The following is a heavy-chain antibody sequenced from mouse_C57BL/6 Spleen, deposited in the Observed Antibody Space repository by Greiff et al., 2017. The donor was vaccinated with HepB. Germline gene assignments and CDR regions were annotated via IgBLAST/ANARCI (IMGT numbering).Heavy chain of an antibody. CDR1: GYTFTSYW. J-gene: IGHJ2*01. Sequence: VQLQQSGAELVKPGASVKMSCKASGYTFTSYWITWVKRRPGQGLEWIGDIYPGSGSTNYNEKFKSKATLTVDTSSSTAYMQLSSLTSEDSAVYYCARELGYYFDYWGQGTTLTVSS. CDR3: ARELGYYFDY. D-gene: IGHD4-1*01. CDR2: IYPGSGST. V-gene: IGHV1-55*01.